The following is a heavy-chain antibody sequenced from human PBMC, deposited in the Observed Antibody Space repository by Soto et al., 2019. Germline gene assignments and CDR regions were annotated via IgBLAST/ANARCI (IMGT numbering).Heavy chain of an antibody. D-gene: IGHD2-15*01. V-gene: IGHV4-34*01. CDR3: ARGGGYCSGGSCYPSYYYYYYMAV. CDR2: INHSGST. Sequence: PSETLSLTCAVYGGSFSGYYWSWIRQPPGKGLEWIGEINHSGSTNYNPSLKSRVTISVDTSKNQFSLKLSSVTAADTAVYYCARGGGYCSGGSCYPSYYYYYYMAVWAKGTTVTVS. J-gene: IGHJ6*03. CDR1: GGSFSGYY.